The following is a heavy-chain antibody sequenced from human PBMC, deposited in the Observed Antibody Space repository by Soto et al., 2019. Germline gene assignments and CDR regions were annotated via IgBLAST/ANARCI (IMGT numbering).Heavy chain of an antibody. CDR1: GFTFTRYS. J-gene: IGHJ4*02. Sequence: VGSLRLSCAASGFTFTRYSMNWVRQAPGKGLEWVSSISSTTNYIHYGDSMKGRFTISRDNAKNSLYLEMNSLRAEDTAVYYCARESEDLTSNFDYWGQGTLVTVSS. V-gene: IGHV3-21*06. CDR3: ARESEDLTSNFDY. CDR2: ISSTTNYI.